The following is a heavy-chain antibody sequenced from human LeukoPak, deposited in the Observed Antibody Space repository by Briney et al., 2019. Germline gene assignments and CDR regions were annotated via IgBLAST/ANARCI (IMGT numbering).Heavy chain of an antibody. CDR3: ARDQVAGPY. Sequence: PGGSLRLSCAASGFTFSSYDMHWVRQATGKGLEWVSAIGTAGDTTYPASVQGRLTIYREKAKNSLYLQMTSLRAGDTAVYYCARDQVAGPYWGQGTLVTVSS. CDR1: GFTFSSYD. V-gene: IGHV3-13*01. J-gene: IGHJ4*02. CDR2: IGTAGDT. D-gene: IGHD6-19*01.